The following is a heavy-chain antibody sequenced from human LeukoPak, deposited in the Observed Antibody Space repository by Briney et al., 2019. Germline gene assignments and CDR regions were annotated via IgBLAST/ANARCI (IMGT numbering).Heavy chain of an antibody. V-gene: IGHV3-23*01. J-gene: IGHJ4*02. Sequence: GGSLRLSCAASGFTFSSYAMSWVRQAPGKGLEWVSAISGSGGSTYYADSVKGRFTISRDNSKNTLYLQMNSLRAEDTAVYYCAEDRSTLFIVGATTDYWGQGTLVTVSS. CDR2: ISGSGGST. CDR1: GFTFSSYA. CDR3: AEDRSTLFIVGATTDY. D-gene: IGHD1-26*01.